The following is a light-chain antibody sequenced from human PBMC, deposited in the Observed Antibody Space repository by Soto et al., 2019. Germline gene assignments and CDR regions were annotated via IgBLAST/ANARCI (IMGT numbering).Light chain of an antibody. V-gene: IGLV2-14*01. J-gene: IGLJ3*02. CDR3: SSYTTSSTWV. CDR1: SSDVGGYKY. Sequence: QSALTQPASVSGSPGQSITISCTGTSSDVGGYKYVSWYQQYPGRAPKLTIYEVSNRPSGVSDRFSGSKSGNTASLTISGLQAEDEADYHCSSYTTSSTWVFGGGTKVTVL. CDR2: EVS.